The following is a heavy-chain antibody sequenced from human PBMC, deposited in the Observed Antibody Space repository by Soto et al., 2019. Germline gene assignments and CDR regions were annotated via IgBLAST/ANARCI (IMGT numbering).Heavy chain of an antibody. CDR3: ARAGGDYETQAYYYYYGMDV. V-gene: IGHV1-69*01. Sequence: QVQLVQSGAEVKKPGSSVKVSCKASGGTFSSYAISWVRQAPGQGLEWMGGIIPIFGTANYAQKFQGRVTITADESTSTAYMELSSLRSEDTAVYYCARAGGDYETQAYYYYYGMDVWGQGTTVTVSS. CDR2: IIPIFGTA. D-gene: IGHD4-17*01. CDR1: GGTFSSYA. J-gene: IGHJ6*02.